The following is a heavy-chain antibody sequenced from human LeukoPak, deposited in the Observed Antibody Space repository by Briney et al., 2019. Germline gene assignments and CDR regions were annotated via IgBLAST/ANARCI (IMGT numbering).Heavy chain of an antibody. D-gene: IGHD5-18*01. CDR2: IYNGGST. CDR1: GFTVSVNY. V-gene: IGHV3-53*01. J-gene: IGHJ4*02. Sequence: PGGSLRLSCAASGFTVSVNYMNWVRQAPGKGLEWVSVIYNGGSTYYADSVKGRFAISRDSSKNTLYLQMNSLRPEDTAVYYCARENNYGYNRFGYWGQGTLVTVSS. CDR3: ARENNYGYNRFGY.